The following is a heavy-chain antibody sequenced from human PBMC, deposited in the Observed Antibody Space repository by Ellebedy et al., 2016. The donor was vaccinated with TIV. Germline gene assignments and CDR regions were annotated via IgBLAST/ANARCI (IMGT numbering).Heavy chain of an antibody. Sequence: SGPTLVXPTQPLTLTCTFSGLPLSTSGVGVGWIRQPPGKALEWLALIYWDDDKRYSPSLKSRLTITKDTSKNQVVLTMTNMDPVDTATYYCAHTITMVRGVITYHYYGMDVWGQGTTVTVSS. CDR2: IYWDDDK. J-gene: IGHJ6*02. D-gene: IGHD3-10*01. CDR3: AHTITMVRGVITYHYYGMDV. CDR1: GLPLSTSGVG. V-gene: IGHV2-5*02.